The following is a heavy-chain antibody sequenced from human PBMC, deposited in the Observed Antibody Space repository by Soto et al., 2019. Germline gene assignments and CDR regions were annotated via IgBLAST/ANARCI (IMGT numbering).Heavy chain of an antibody. D-gene: IGHD3-22*01. J-gene: IGHJ4*02. CDR1: GFTFSSYG. Sequence: GGSLRLSCAASGFTFSSYGMHWVRQAPGKGLEWVAVISYDGSNKYYADSVKGRFTISRDNSKNTLYLQMNSLRAEDTAVYYCAKEPPPYYYDSSGYPDYWGQGTLVTVSS. V-gene: IGHV3-30*18. CDR3: AKEPPPYYYDSSGYPDY. CDR2: ISYDGSNK.